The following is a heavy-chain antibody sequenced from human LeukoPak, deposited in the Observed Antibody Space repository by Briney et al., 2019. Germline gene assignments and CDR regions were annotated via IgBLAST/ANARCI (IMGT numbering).Heavy chain of an antibody. CDR2: ISYDGSNK. CDR1: GFTFSSFA. D-gene: IGHD6-13*01. Sequence: GGSLRLSCAASGFTFSSFAMTWVRQAPGKGLEWVAVISYDGSNKYYADSVKGRFTISRDNSKNTLYLQMNSLRAEDTAVYYCAKDRYSSSWYSHGMDVWGQGTTVTVSS. V-gene: IGHV3-30*18. J-gene: IGHJ6*02. CDR3: AKDRYSSSWYSHGMDV.